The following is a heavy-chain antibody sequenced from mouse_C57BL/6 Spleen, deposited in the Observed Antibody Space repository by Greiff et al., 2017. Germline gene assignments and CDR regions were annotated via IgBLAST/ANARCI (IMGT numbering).Heavy chain of an antibody. Sequence: VQLQQSVAELVRPGASVKLSCTASGFNIKNTNMHWVKQRPEQGLEWIGRIDPANGNTKYDQKFQGKTTITADTSTNTAYLPLSSLTSEDTAIYYCARDYGSDCFDYWGQGTTITVSS. D-gene: IGHD1-1*01. V-gene: IGHV14-3*01. CDR2: IDPANGNT. J-gene: IGHJ2*01. CDR3: ARDYGSDCFDY. CDR1: GFNIKNTN.